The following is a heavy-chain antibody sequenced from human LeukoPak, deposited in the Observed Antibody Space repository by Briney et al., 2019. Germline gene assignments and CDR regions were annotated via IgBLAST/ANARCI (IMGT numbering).Heavy chain of an antibody. CDR3: ARAYYDSSGYYEAAHYFDY. D-gene: IGHD3-22*01. CDR1: GFTFSSYA. V-gene: IGHV3-30-3*01. CDR2: ISYDGSNK. J-gene: IGHJ4*02. Sequence: GGSLRLSCAASGFTFSSYAMHWVRQAPGKGLEWVAVISYDGSNKYYADTVKGRFTISRDNSKNTLYLQMNSLRAEDTAVYYCARAYYDSSGYYEAAHYFDYWGQGTLVTVSS.